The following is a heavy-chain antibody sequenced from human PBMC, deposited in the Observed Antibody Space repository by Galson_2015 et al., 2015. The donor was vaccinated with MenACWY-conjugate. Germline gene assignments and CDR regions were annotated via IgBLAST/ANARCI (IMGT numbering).Heavy chain of an antibody. D-gene: IGHD1-7*01. CDR3: AKGKIGTGTTHAFDI. J-gene: IGHJ3*02. V-gene: IGHV3-23*01. Sequence: SLRLSCAASGFTVSSNYMSWVRQAPGKGLEWVSAISGSGGSTYYADSVKGRFTISRDNSKNTLYLQMNSLRAEDTAVYYCAKGKIGTGTTHAFDIWGQGTMVTVSS. CDR1: GFTVSSNY. CDR2: ISGSGGST.